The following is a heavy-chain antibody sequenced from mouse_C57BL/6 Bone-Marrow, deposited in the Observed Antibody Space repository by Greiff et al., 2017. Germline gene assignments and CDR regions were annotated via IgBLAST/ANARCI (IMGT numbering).Heavy chain of an antibody. J-gene: IGHJ1*03. V-gene: IGHV5-12*01. D-gene: IGHD2-4*01. CDR3: ARPWRDYDYDVGDWYFDV. CDR1: GFTFSDYY. CDR2: ISNVGGST. Sequence: EVQLVESGGGLVQPGGSLKLSCAASGFTFSDYYMYWVRQTPEKRLEWVAYISNVGGSTYYPDTLKGRFTIARDNAKNTLYLQMSRLKSEDTAMYYCARPWRDYDYDVGDWYFDVWDRGTTVTVSA.